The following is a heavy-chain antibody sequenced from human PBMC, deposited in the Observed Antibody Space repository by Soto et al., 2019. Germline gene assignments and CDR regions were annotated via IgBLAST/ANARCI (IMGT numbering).Heavy chain of an antibody. D-gene: IGHD3-10*01. V-gene: IGHV3-74*01. CDR1: GFTFSSYW. J-gene: IGHJ4*02. Sequence: GGSLRLSCAASGFTFSSYWMHWVRQAPGKGLVWVSRINSDGSSTSYADSVKGRFTISRDNAKNTLYLQMNSLRAEDTAVYYCARVGGRFGEFQGSDYWGQGTLVTVSS. CDR2: INSDGSST. CDR3: ARVGGRFGEFQGSDY.